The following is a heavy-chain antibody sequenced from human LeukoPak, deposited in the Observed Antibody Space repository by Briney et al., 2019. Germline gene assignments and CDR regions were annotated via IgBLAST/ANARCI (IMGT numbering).Heavy chain of an antibody. CDR3: ARDYYGGGTDWFDP. D-gene: IGHD2-15*01. V-gene: IGHV1-2*02. CDR2: IKPNSGGT. J-gene: IGHJ5*02. Sequence: ASVKVSCKASGYTFTGYYMHWVRQAPGQGLEWMGWIKPNSGGTNYAQKFQGRVTMTRDTSISTAYMELSRLRSDDTAVYYCARDYYGGGTDWFDPWGQGTLVTVSS. CDR1: GYTFTGYY.